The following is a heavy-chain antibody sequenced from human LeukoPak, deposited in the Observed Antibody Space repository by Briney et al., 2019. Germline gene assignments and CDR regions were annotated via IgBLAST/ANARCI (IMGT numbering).Heavy chain of an antibody. J-gene: IGHJ3*02. D-gene: IGHD4-23*01. V-gene: IGHV1-69*02. CDR3: ARGYVVGNSRDAFDI. Sequence: ASVKVSCKASGGTFSSYTISWVRQAPGQGLEWMGRIIPILGIANYAQKFQGRVTITADKSTSTAYMELSSLRSEDTAVYYCARGYVVGNSRDAFDIWGQGTMVTVSS. CDR2: IIPILGIA. CDR1: GGTFSSYT.